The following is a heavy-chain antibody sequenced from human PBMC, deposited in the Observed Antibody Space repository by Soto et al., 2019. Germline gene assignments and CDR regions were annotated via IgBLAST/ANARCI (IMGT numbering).Heavy chain of an antibody. CDR3: ASGENCFYP. CDR1: GGSISNYY. V-gene: IGHV4-59*01. Sequence: SETLSLTCNVSGGSISNYYWTLNRQSPENGLECICYMYYTANINYNPSLKSRVTISIDTSKNQFSRTLKSVTAADTAVYYCASGENCFYPWGQGVLVTSPQ. D-gene: IGHD7-27*01. CDR2: MYYTANI. J-gene: IGHJ5*02.